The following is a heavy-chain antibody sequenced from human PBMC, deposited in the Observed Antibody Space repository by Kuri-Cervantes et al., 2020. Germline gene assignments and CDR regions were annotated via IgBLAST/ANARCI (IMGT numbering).Heavy chain of an antibody. V-gene: IGHV4-38-2*02. CDR3: ARKGNYGDYFYAFDI. D-gene: IGHD4-17*01. CDR2: IYHNGRT. J-gene: IGHJ3*02. CDR1: SYSITSSYY. Sequence: ESLKISCTVSSYSITSSYYWGWIRQSPGKGLEWIGSIYHNGRTYYNPSLRSRVTVSVDTSKNQFSLKLSSVTAADTAVYYCARKGNYGDYFYAFDIWGQGTMVTVSS.